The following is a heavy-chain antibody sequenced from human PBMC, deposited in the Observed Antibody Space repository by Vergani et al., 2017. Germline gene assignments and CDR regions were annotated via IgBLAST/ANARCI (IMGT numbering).Heavy chain of an antibody. CDR1: RSTFKTYG. CDR2: IYYDGSNA. CDR3: AKGAQVRGVINSYYYYGMDV. V-gene: IGHV3-33*06. J-gene: IGHJ6*02. Sequence: QGQLVESGGGIVQPGRSLTLSCVASRSTFKTYGMHWVRQAPGKGLEWVGLIYYDGSNAYYADSVKGRFTISRYNSKNTLYLQMSSLRAEDTAVYYCAKGAQVRGVINSYYYYGMDVWGQGTTVTVSS. D-gene: IGHD3-10*01.